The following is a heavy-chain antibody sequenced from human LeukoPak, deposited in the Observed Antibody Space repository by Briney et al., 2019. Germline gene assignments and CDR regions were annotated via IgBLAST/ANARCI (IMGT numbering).Heavy chain of an antibody. J-gene: IGHJ4*02. D-gene: IGHD1-26*01. CDR1: GYTFTSYG. CDR3: ARDGGSYFLDY. Sequence: ASVKVSCKASGYTFTSYGISWVRQAPGQGLEWMGWTSAYNGNTNYAQKLQGRVTMTTDTSTSTACMELRSLRSDDTAVYYCARDGGSYFLDYWGQGTLVTVSS. CDR2: TSAYNGNT. V-gene: IGHV1-18*01.